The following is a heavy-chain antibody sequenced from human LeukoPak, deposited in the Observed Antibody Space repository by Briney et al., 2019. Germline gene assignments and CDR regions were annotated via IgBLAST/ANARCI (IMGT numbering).Heavy chain of an antibody. J-gene: IGHJ4*02. CDR1: GFTLSSYW. Sequence: RPGGSLRLSCAASGFTLSSYWMHWVRQAPGEGLVWVSRINSDGSNINYADSVKGRFTISRGNAKNTLYLQMNSLRVEDTAVYYCVRSSGWPGYWGQGTMVTVSS. CDR3: VRSSGWPGY. CDR2: INSDGSNI. D-gene: IGHD6-19*01. V-gene: IGHV3-74*01.